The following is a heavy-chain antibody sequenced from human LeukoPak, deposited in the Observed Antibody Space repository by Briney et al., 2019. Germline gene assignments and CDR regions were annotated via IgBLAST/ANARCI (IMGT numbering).Heavy chain of an antibody. Sequence: ASVKVSCKASGYTFTTYYMHWVRQAPAQGLEWMGIINPTGGSTSFAQKFQGRVTMTRDTSTSTVYMELSSLRSEDTAVYYCARGVYSGSREPGGGYWGQGTLLTVSS. CDR2: INPTGGST. J-gene: IGHJ4*02. CDR1: GYTFTTYY. V-gene: IGHV1-46*01. CDR3: ARGVYSGSREPGGGY. D-gene: IGHD1-26*01.